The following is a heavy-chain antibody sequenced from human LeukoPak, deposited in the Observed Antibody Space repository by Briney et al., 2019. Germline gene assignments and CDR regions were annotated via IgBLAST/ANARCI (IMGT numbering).Heavy chain of an antibody. Sequence: GASVKVSCKASGYTFTGYYMYWVRQAPGQGLEWMGWINPNSGGTNYAQKFQGRVTMTRDTSISTAYMELSRLRSDDTAVYYCARDPVTIFGVARNWFDPWGQGTLVTVSS. CDR3: ARDPVTIFGVARNWFDP. CDR1: GYTFTGYY. D-gene: IGHD3-3*01. CDR2: INPNSGGT. V-gene: IGHV1-2*02. J-gene: IGHJ5*02.